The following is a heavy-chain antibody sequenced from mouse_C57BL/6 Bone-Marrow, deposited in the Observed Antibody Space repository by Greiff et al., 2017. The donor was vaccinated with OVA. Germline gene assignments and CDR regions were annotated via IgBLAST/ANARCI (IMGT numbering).Heavy chain of an antibody. Sequence: QVQLKQPGAELVKPGASVKVSCKASGYTFTSYWMHWVKQRPGQGLEWIGRIHPSDSDTNYNQKFKGQATLTVDKSSSTAYLQLSSLTSEDTAVYYCAIGGIYYGSSHIFDYWGQGTTLTVSS. CDR1: GYTFTSYW. J-gene: IGHJ2*01. CDR2: IHPSDSDT. D-gene: IGHD1-1*01. CDR3: AIGGIYYGSSHIFDY. V-gene: IGHV1-74*01.